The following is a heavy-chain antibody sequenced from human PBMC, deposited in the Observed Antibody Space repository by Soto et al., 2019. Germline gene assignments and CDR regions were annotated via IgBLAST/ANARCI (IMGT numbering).Heavy chain of an antibody. Sequence: SETLSLTCAVYGGSFSGDYWSWIRQPPGKGLEWIGEINHSGSTNYNPSLKSRVTISVDTSKNQFSLKLSSVTAADTAVYYCARHRTHSSSWVDYWGQGTLVTVSS. V-gene: IGHV4-34*01. J-gene: IGHJ4*02. D-gene: IGHD6-13*01. CDR3: ARHRTHSSSWVDY. CDR2: INHSGST. CDR1: GGSFSGDY.